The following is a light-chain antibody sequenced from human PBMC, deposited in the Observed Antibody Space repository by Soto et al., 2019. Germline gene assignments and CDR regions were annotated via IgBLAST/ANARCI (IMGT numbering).Light chain of an antibody. J-gene: IGLJ1*01. CDR1: SSDVGGYNY. CDR2: EVS. V-gene: IGLV2-8*01. CDR3: SSYAGSNNFV. Sequence: QSALTQPPSASGSPCQSVTISCTGTSSDVGGYNYVSWYQQHPGKAPKLMIYEVSKRPSGVPDRFSGSKSGNTASLTVSGLQAEDEADYYCSSYAGSNNFVFGTGTKSPS.